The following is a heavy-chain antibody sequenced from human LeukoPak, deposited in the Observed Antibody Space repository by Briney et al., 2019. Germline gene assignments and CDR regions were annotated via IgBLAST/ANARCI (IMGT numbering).Heavy chain of an antibody. Sequence: SETLSLTCTVSGGSISDNYWSWIRQPPGKGLEWIGEINHSGSTNYNPSLKSRVTISVDTSKNQFSLKLSSVTAADTAVYYCASGSSSLFDYWGQGTLVTVSS. CDR3: ASGSSSLFDY. V-gene: IGHV4-34*01. CDR1: GGSISDNY. J-gene: IGHJ4*02. CDR2: INHSGST. D-gene: IGHD6-13*01.